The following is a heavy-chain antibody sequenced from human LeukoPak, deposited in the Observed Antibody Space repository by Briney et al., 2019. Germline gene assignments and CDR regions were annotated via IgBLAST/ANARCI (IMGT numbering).Heavy chain of an antibody. Sequence: PSETLSLTCTVSGYSISSGYYWGWIRQPPGKWLEWIGSIYHSGSTYYNPSLKSRVTISVDTSKNQFSLKLSSVTAADTAVYYCARKIQLWLGDAFDIWGQGTMVTVSS. CDR3: ARKIQLWLGDAFDI. V-gene: IGHV4-38-2*02. J-gene: IGHJ3*02. CDR2: IYHSGST. D-gene: IGHD5-18*01. CDR1: GYSISSGYY.